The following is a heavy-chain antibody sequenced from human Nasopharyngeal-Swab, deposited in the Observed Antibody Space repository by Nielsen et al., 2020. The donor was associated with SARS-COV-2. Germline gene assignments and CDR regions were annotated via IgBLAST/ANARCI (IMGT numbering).Heavy chain of an antibody. Sequence: ASVKVSCKASGYTFTSYDINWVRQATGQGLEWMGWMNPNSGNTGYAQKFQGRVTMTRNTSISTAYMELSSLRSADTAVYYCVRVWSSSSWYIMGYYYYGMDVWGQGTTVTVSS. CDR3: VRVWSSSSWYIMGYYYYGMDV. J-gene: IGHJ6*02. D-gene: IGHD6-13*01. V-gene: IGHV1-8*01. CDR2: MNPNSGNT. CDR1: GYTFTSYD.